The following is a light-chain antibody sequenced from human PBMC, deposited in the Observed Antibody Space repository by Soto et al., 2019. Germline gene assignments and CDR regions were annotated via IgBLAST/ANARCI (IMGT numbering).Light chain of an antibody. CDR1: SSNIGSHT. J-gene: IGLJ2*01. V-gene: IGLV1-44*01. CDR3: AAWDDSLNRVV. CDR2: SNT. Sequence: QSVLTQPPSASGSPGQWVTISCSGSSSNIGSHTVNWYQQFPGTAPKLLMYSNTQRPSGVPDRFSGSKSGTSASLAISGLQSEFEADYYCAAWDDSLNRVVFGGGTQLTVL.